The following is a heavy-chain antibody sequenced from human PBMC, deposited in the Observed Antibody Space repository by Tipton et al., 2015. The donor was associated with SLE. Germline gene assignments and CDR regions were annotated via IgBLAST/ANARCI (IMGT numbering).Heavy chain of an antibody. CDR3: ARGGSKHYDFWGRQMGPHAFDI. J-gene: IGHJ3*02. Sequence: TLSLTCGVSGGSISSGTYHWGWIRQPPGKGLEWIGSLYYSGTPNYNPSLKTRVTISKDTSKNQFSLKLSSVTAADTAVYYCARGGSKHYDFWGRQMGPHAFDIWGQETKVSVSS. D-gene: IGHD3-3*01. CDR2: LYYSGTP. V-gene: IGHV4-39*07. CDR1: GGSISSGTYH.